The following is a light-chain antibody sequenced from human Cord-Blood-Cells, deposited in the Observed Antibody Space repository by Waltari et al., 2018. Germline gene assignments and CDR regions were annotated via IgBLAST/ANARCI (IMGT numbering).Light chain of an antibody. CDR3: QQSYSTPQYT. CDR2: AAS. Sequence: DIQLTQSPSSLSASVGDRITITCRARQSISNYLNWYQQKPGKAPTILIYAASSLQSGVPSRFSGSGSGTDFTLTISSLQPEDCATYYCQQSYSTPQYTFGQGTKLEIK. V-gene: IGKV1-39*01. J-gene: IGKJ2*01. CDR1: QSISNY.